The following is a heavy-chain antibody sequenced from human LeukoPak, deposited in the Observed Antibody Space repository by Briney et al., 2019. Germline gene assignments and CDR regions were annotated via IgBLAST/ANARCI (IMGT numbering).Heavy chain of an antibody. Sequence: GGSLRLSCAASGFTFSGYSMNWVRQAPGKGLEWVSSISSSSYIYYADSVKGRFTISRDNAKNSLYLQMNSLRAEDTAVYYCARAYSSGWYRYYYGMDVWGKGTTVTVSS. CDR1: GFTFSGYS. CDR3: ARAYSSGWYRYYYGMDV. CDR2: ISSSSYI. V-gene: IGHV3-21*01. D-gene: IGHD6-19*01. J-gene: IGHJ6*04.